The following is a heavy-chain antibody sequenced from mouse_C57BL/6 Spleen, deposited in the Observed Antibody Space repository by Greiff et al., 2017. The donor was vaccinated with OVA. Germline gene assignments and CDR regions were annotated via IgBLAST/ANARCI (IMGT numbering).Heavy chain of an antibody. D-gene: IGHD1-2*01. V-gene: IGHV1-18*01. CDR3: ARYDYGVWFAY. CDR1: GYTFTDYN. CDR2: INPNNGGT. Sequence: VQLKQSGPELVKPGASVKIPCKASGYTFTDYNMDWVQQSHGKSLEWIGDINPNNGGTIYNQKFKGKATLTVDKSSSTAYMELRSLTSEDTAVYYCARYDYGVWFAYWGQGTLVTVSA. J-gene: IGHJ3*01.